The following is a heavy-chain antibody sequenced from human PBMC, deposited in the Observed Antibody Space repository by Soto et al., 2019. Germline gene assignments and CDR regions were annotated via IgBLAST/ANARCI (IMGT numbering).Heavy chain of an antibody. D-gene: IGHD3-9*01. CDR2: IYYSGST. J-gene: IGHJ4*02. Sequence: SETLSLTCTVSGGSISSYYWSWIRQPPGKGLEWIGYIYYSGSTNYNPSLKSRVTISVDTSKNQFSLKLSSVTAADTAVYYCARYYDILTGLIDYWGQGTLVTVYS. V-gene: IGHV4-59*01. CDR3: ARYYDILTGLIDY. CDR1: GGSISSYY.